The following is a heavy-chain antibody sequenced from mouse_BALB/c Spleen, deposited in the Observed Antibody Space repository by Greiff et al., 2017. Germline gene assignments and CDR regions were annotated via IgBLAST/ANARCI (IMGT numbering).Heavy chain of an antibody. D-gene: IGHD2-3*01. CDR2: ISSGGST. V-gene: IGHV5-6-5*01. CDR1: GFTFSSYA. J-gene: IGHJ3*01. CDR3: ARGDGYQFAY. Sequence: EVQVVESGGGLVKPGGSLKLSCAASGFTFSSYAMSWVRQTPEKRLEWVASISSGGSTYYPDSVKGRFTISRDNARNILYLQMSSLRSEDTAMYYCARGDGYQFAYWGQGTLVTVSA.